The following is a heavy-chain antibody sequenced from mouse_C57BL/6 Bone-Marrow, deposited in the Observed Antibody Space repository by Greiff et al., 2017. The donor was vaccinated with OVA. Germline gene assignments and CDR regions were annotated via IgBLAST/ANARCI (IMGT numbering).Heavy chain of an antibody. J-gene: IGHJ4*01. CDR1: GFTFSDYY. D-gene: IGHD4-1*01. CDR3: AREGNGTGTDAMDY. Sequence: EVKLVESEGGLVQPGSSMKLSCTASGFTFSDYYMAWVRQVPEKGLEWVANINYDGSSTYYLDSLKSRFIISRDNAKNILYLQMSSLKSEDTATYYCAREGNGTGTDAMDYWGQGTSVTVSS. V-gene: IGHV5-16*01. CDR2: INYDGSST.